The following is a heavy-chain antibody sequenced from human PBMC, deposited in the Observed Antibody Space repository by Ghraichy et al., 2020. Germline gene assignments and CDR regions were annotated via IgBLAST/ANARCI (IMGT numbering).Heavy chain of an antibody. CDR3: AKAYGSGSYYTYYFDY. Sequence: GESLNISCAASGFTFSSYGMHWVRQAPGKGLEWVAFIRYDGSNKYYADSVKGRFTISRDSSKNTLYLQMNSLRAEDTAVYYCAKAYGSGSYYTYYFDYWGQGTLVTVSS. V-gene: IGHV3-30*02. CDR1: GFTFSSYG. D-gene: IGHD3-10*01. J-gene: IGHJ4*02. CDR2: IRYDGSNK.